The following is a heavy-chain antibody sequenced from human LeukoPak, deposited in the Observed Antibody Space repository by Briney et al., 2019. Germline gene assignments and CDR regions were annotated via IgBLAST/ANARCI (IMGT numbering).Heavy chain of an antibody. Sequence: GGSLRLSCAASGNYWMHWVRQVPGKGLVWVSHINSDGSWTSYADSVKGRFTTSKDNAKDTVYLQMNSLRAEDTAVYYCVSFYETYWGRGTLVTVSS. CDR1: GNYW. D-gene: IGHD2/OR15-2a*01. V-gene: IGHV3-74*01. CDR2: INSDGSWT. CDR3: VSFYETY. J-gene: IGHJ4*02.